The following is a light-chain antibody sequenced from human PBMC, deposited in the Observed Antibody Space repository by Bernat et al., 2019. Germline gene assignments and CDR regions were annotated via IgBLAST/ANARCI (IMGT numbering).Light chain of an antibody. CDR2: GAS. CDR3: QQYGSSLYT. J-gene: IGKJ2*01. V-gene: IGKV3-20*01. Sequence: EIVLTQSPGTLSLSPGERATLSCRASQTVSSSYLAWYQQKPGQAPRLLIYGASSRASGAPGRFSGSGSGTDFTITISRLEPEDFAVYYCQQYGSSLYTFGQGTKLEMK. CDR1: QTVSSSY.